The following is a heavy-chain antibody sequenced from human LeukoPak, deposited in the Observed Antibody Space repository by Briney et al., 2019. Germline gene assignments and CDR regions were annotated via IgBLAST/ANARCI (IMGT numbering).Heavy chain of an antibody. J-gene: IGHJ4*02. V-gene: IGHV3-21*01. CDR1: GFTFSSYS. Sequence: PGGSLRLSCAASGFTFSSYSMNWVRQAPGKGLEWVSSISSSSSYIYYADSVKGRFTISRDNAKNSLYLQMNSLRAEDTAVYYCARDASIAARPIGFGENYFDYWGQGTLVTVSA. D-gene: IGHD6-6*01. CDR3: ARDASIAARPIGFGENYFDY. CDR2: ISSSSSYI.